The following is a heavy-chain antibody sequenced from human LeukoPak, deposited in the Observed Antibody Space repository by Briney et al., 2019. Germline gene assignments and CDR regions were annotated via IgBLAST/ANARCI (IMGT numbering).Heavy chain of an antibody. D-gene: IGHD3-16*01. CDR3: AAQMRRLLGGRDY. Sequence: SVKVSCKASGGTFSSYAISWVRQAPGQGLEWMGGVIPIFGTANYAQKFQGRVTITTDESTSTAYMELSSLRSEDTAVYYCAAQMRRLLGGRDYWGQGTLVTVSS. V-gene: IGHV1-69*05. J-gene: IGHJ4*02. CDR2: VIPIFGTA. CDR1: GGTFSSYA.